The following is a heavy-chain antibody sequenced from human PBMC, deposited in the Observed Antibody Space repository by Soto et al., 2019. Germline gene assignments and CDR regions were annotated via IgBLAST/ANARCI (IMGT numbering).Heavy chain of an antibody. Sequence: EAQLLESGGGLVQPGGSLRVSCAASGFSFDTYAMSWVRQAPGKGLEWVSTISGSGGKTYYADSVKGRFTISRDNSKNILYLQMTSLRAEDTALYYCAKLGMTTINRDYWGQGTQVTVSS. J-gene: IGHJ4*02. V-gene: IGHV3-23*01. D-gene: IGHD5-12*01. CDR1: GFSFDTYA. CDR3: AKLGMTTINRDY. CDR2: ISGSGGKT.